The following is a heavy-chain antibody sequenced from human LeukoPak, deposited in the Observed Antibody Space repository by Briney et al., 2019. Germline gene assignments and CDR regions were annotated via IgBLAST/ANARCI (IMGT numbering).Heavy chain of an antibody. J-gene: IGHJ4*02. CDR2: ISGSAGST. V-gene: IGHV3-23*01. CDR1: GFTFSSYA. CDR3: AKVDDSGWPSHSHFDN. D-gene: IGHD6-19*01. Sequence: GGSLRLSCAASGFTFSSYAMTWVRQAPGKGLEWVSTISGSAGSTYYADSVKGRFTISRDNSKDTLYLQMNSLRAEETAVYYCAKVDDSGWPSHSHFDNWGQGTLVTVSS.